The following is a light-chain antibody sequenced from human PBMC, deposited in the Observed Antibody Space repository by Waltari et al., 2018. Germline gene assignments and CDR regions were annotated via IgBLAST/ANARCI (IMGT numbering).Light chain of an antibody. CDR2: RNN. V-gene: IGLV1-44*01. CDR3: AAWDYSLDGHVL. J-gene: IGLJ2*01. CDR1: NSNVGSTS. Sequence: QSVLTQPPSASGTPGQRVPISCSGSNSNVGSTSVHWYQQVPGTAPKLLLYRNNQRPSGVPDRFSGSKSGTSASLAISGLQSEDEADYYCAAWDYSLDGHVLFGGGTKLTVL.